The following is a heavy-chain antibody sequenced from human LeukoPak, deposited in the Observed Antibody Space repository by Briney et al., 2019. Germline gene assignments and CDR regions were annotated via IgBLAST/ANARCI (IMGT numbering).Heavy chain of an antibody. CDR3: AKGRWEVNLSDAFDI. CDR1: GFTFSSYE. V-gene: IGHV3-48*03. Sequence: GGSLRLSCAASGFTFSSYEMNWVRQASGKGLEWVSYISSSGSTIYYADSVKGRFTISRDNAKNSLYLQMNSLRAEDTAVYYCAKGRWEVNLSDAFDIWGQGTLVTVSS. J-gene: IGHJ3*02. D-gene: IGHD1-26*01. CDR2: ISSSGSTI.